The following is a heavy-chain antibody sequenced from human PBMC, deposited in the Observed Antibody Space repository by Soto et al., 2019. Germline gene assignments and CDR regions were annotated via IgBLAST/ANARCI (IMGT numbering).Heavy chain of an antibody. CDR2: IYYSGST. CDR3: ARSEFWSGSDDY. V-gene: IGHV4-31*03. D-gene: IGHD3-3*01. J-gene: IGHJ4*02. CDR1: CGSISSGGYY. Sequence: SETLSLTCTVSCGSISSGGYYWSWIRQHPGKGLEWIGYIYYSGSTYYNPSLKSRVTISVDTSKNQFSLKLSSVTAADTAVYYCARSEFWSGSDDYWGQGTMVTVSS.